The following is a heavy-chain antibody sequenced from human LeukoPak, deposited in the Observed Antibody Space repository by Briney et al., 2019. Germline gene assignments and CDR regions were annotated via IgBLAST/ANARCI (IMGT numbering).Heavy chain of an antibody. D-gene: IGHD6-13*01. Sequence: ASVKVSCKASGYTFTSYDINWVRQATGQGLEWMGWINPNSGGTNYAQKFQDRVTMTRDTSISTAYMELSRLRSDDTAVYYCARAIAGAGSKGYFDYWGQGTLVTVSS. CDR1: GYTFTSYD. CDR3: ARAIAGAGSKGYFDY. J-gene: IGHJ4*02. V-gene: IGHV1-2*02. CDR2: INPNSGGT.